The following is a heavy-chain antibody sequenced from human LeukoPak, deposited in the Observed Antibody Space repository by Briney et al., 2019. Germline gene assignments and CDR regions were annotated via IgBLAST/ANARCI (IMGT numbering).Heavy chain of an antibody. D-gene: IGHD1-26*01. CDR1: GGSISSYY. J-gene: IGHJ5*02. Sequence: SETLSLTCTVSGGSISSYYWSWIRQPPGKGLEWIGYIYYSGSTNYNPSLKSRVTISVDTSKNQFSLKLSSVTAADTAVYYCARLRFYGSWFDPWGQGTLVTVPS. V-gene: IGHV4-59*08. CDR3: ARLRFYGSWFDP. CDR2: IYYSGST.